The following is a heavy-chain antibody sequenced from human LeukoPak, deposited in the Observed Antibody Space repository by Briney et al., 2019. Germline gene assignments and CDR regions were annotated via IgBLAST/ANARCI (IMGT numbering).Heavy chain of an antibody. CDR3: ARGLYYFDY. V-gene: IGHV4-34*01. CDR2: INHSGST. J-gene: IGHJ4*02. Sequence: SETLSLTCAVYGGSFSGYYWSWIRQPPGKGLEWIGEINHSGSTNYNPSLKSRVTISVDTSKNQFSLKLSSVTAADTAVYYCARGLYYFDYWGQGTLVTVSP. CDR1: GGSFSGYY.